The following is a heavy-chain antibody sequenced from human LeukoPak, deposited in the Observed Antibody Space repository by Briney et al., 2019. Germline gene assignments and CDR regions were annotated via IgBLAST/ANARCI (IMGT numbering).Heavy chain of an antibody. V-gene: IGHV1-18*01. D-gene: IGHD4-23*01. CDR3: AREYGGNPGLFGY. CDR1: GYTFIGYS. CDR2: ITPYNGNT. Sequence: GASVKVSCKASGYTFIGYSISWVRQAPGHGLEWMGWITPYNGNTNYVQNFQGRFTMTTDTSTSTAYMELRSLRSDDTAVYYCAREYGGNPGLFGYWGQGTLVTVSS. J-gene: IGHJ4*02.